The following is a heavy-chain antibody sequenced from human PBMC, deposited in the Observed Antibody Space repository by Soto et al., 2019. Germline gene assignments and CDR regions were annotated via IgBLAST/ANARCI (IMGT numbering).Heavy chain of an antibody. V-gene: IGHV4-4*02. Sequence: SETLSLTCTVSGGSINSNNWWTWVRQPPGQGLEWIGEIYRTGSTNYNPSLKSRVTISLDKSENQFSLKVTSLTAADTAVYYCASRDPGTSVDYWGQGTLVTVSS. CDR2: IYRTGST. D-gene: IGHD1-7*01. CDR1: GGSINSNNW. J-gene: IGHJ4*02. CDR3: ASRDPGTSVDY.